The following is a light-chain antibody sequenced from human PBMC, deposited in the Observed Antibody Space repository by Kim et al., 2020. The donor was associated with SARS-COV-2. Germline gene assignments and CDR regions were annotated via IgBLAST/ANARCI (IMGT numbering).Light chain of an antibody. CDR3: QQRSNWPPIT. CDR2: EAS. V-gene: IGKV3-11*01. J-gene: IGKJ5*01. Sequence: PGEHATPSSRAGPRVSSHLACDQQNPGPAPRLLIYEASNRATGIPARFSGIGSGTDFTLTISSLEPEDFAVYYCQQRSNWPPITFGQGTRLEIK. CDR1: PRVSSH.